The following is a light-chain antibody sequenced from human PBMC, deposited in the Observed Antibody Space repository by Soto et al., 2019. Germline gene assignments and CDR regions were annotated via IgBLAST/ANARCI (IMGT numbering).Light chain of an antibody. CDR1: SRDVGAFNY. CDR2: EVN. J-gene: IGLJ3*02. Sequence: QSALTQPASVSGSPGQSITISCTGTSRDVGAFNYVSWYQQHPDKAPKLLISEVNNRPSGVSHRFSGSKSGNTASLTISGLQAEDEADYYCSSYTTSDTWVFGGGTKLTVL. CDR3: SSYTTSDTWV. V-gene: IGLV2-14*01.